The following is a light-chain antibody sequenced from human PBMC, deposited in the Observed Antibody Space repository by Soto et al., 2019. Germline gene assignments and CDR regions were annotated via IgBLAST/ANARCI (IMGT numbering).Light chain of an antibody. CDR3: CSYAGSSSV. CDR2: EGS. V-gene: IGLV2-23*01. CDR1: SSDVGSYNL. J-gene: IGLJ2*01. Sequence: QSALTQPASVSGSPGQSITISCTGTSSDVGSYNLVSWYQQHPGKAPKLMIYEGSKRPSGVSNRFSGSKSGNTASLTISGLQAEDEADYYCCSYAGSSSVFGGGTKVIVL.